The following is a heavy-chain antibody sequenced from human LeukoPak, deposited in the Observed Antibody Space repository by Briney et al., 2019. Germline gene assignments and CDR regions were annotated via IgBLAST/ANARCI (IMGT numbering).Heavy chain of an antibody. Sequence: GGSLRLSCAASGFTVGNNYMAWVRQVPGKGLEWVSFIYSGGSTYYADSVKGRFSISRDSSKNTMYLQMNSLRAEDTAVYYCVRDFYSSPRAVAYWGQGTLVTVSS. V-gene: IGHV3-66*01. J-gene: IGHJ4*02. CDR1: GFTVGNNY. D-gene: IGHD6-19*01. CDR2: IYSGGST. CDR3: VRDFYSSPRAVAY.